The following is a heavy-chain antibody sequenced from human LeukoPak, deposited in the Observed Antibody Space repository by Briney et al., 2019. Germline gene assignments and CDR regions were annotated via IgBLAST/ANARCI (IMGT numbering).Heavy chain of an antibody. J-gene: IGHJ5*02. CDR1: GYTFTRYD. D-gene: IGHD6-13*01. CDR2: INPNTGKA. V-gene: IGHV1-8*03. Sequence: ASVKVSCKASGYTFTRYDINWMRQATGQEPEWMGYINPNTGKAGYAQKFQGRVTITRDTSINTVYMELSSLRSEDTAVYYCARVGNPPIAVAGVHADPWGQGTLITVSS. CDR3: ARVGNPPIAVAGVHADP.